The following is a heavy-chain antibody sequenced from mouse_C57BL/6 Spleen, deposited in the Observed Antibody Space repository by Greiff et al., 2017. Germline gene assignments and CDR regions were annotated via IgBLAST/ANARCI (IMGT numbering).Heavy chain of an antibody. CDR3: ARGWLLEVRYFDY. V-gene: IGHV1-26*01. D-gene: IGHD2-3*01. CDR1: GYTFTDYY. J-gene: IGHJ2*01. Sequence: VQLQQSGPELVKPGASVKISCKASGYTFTDYYMNWVKQSHGKSLEWIGDINPNNGGTSYNQQFKGKATLTVDTSSSTAYMELRSLTSEDSAGDYCARGWLLEVRYFDYWGQGTTLTVSS. CDR2: INPNNGGT.